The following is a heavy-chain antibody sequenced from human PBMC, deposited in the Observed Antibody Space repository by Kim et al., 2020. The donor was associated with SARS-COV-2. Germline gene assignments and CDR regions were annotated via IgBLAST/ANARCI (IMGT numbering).Heavy chain of an antibody. CDR1: GGSISSYY. CDR3: ARDSRLWFGELGGTAFDI. CDR2: IYTSGST. Sequence: SETLSLTCTVSGGSISSYYWSWIRQPAGKGLEWIGRIYTSGSTNYNPSLKSRVTMSVDTSKNQFSLKLSSVTAADTAVYYCARDSRLWFGELGGTAFDIWGQGTMVTVSS. V-gene: IGHV4-4*07. D-gene: IGHD3-10*01. J-gene: IGHJ3*02.